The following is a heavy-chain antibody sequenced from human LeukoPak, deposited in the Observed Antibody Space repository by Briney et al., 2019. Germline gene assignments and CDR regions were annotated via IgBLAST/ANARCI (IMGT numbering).Heavy chain of an antibody. D-gene: IGHD3-3*01. CDR1: GGPFSSHY. J-gene: IGHJ4*02. CDR3: ARERYDFWSFDY. CDR2: IYTTGTT. V-gene: IGHV4-4*09. Sequence: SETLSLTCTVSGGPFSSHYWSWIRQPPGKGLEWIGYIYTTGTTSYNPPLKSRVTISLDTSTNQFSLQLSSVTAADTAVYYCARERYDFWSFDYWGQGTLVTFSS.